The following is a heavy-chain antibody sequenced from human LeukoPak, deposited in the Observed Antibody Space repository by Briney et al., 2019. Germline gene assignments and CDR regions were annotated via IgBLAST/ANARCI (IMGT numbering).Heavy chain of an antibody. V-gene: IGHV4-38-2*02. CDR1: GYSISSGYY. Sequence: SETLSLTCTVSGYSISSGYYWGWIRQPPGKGLEWIGSIYHSGSTYYNPSLKSRVTISVDTSKNQFSLKLSSVTAADTAVYYCARGSPTSYVLRFLEWSHATFDYWGQGTLVTVSS. D-gene: IGHD3-3*01. J-gene: IGHJ4*02. CDR3: ARGSPTSYVLRFLEWSHATFDY. CDR2: IYHSGST.